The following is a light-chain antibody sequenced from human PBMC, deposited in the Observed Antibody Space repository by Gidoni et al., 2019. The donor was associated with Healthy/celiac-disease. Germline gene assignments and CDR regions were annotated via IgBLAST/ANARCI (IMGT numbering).Light chain of an antibody. V-gene: IGLV2-8*01. Sequence: QSALTQPPSASGSPGQSVTISCTGTSSDVGGYNYVSWYQQHPGKAPKLMIYEVSKRPSGVPDRFSGSNSGNTASLTVSGLQAEDEADYYCSSYAGSNIYVVFGGGTKLTVL. J-gene: IGLJ2*01. CDR3: SSYAGSNIYVV. CDR2: EVS. CDR1: SSDVGGYNY.